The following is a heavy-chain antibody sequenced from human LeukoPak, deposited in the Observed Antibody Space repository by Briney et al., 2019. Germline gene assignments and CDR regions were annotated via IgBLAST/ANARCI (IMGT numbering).Heavy chain of an antibody. Sequence: GGSLRLSCAASGFTFSSYSMNWVRQAPGKGLEWVSYISSSSSTIYYADSVKGRFTISRDNAKNSLYLQMNSLRAEDTAVYYCARDLRDYDILTGYYITGYFDYWGQGTLVTVSS. CDR3: ARDLRDYDILTGYYITGYFDY. V-gene: IGHV3-48*01. CDR1: GFTFSSYS. D-gene: IGHD3-9*01. CDR2: ISSSSSTI. J-gene: IGHJ4*02.